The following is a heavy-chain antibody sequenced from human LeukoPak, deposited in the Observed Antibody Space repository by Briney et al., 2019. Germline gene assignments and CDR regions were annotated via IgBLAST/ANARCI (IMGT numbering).Heavy chain of an antibody. CDR2: FDPEDGET. D-gene: IGHD3-10*01. Sequence: ASVKVSCKVSGYTLTELSMHWVRTAPGKGLGWMGGFDPEDGETIYAQKFQGRVTMTEDTSTDTAYMELSSLRSEDTAVYYCATTGYGSGRKYYFDYWGQGTLVTVSS. V-gene: IGHV1-24*01. CDR3: ATTGYGSGRKYYFDY. CDR1: GYTLTELS. J-gene: IGHJ4*02.